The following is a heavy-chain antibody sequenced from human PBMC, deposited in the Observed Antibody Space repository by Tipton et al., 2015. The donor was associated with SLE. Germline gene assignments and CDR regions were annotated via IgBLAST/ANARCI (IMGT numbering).Heavy chain of an antibody. CDR3: AIGSLLLWFGELPDY. CDR2: ISAYNGNT. CDR1: GYTFTSYG. J-gene: IGHJ4*02. V-gene: IGHV1-18*01. D-gene: IGHD3-10*01. Sequence: QSGAEVKKPGASVKVSCKASGYTFTSYGISWVRQAPGQGLEWMGWISAYNGNTNYAQKLQGRVTMTTDTSTSTAYMELRSLRSDDTAMYYCAIGSLLLWFGELPDYWGQGTLVTVSS.